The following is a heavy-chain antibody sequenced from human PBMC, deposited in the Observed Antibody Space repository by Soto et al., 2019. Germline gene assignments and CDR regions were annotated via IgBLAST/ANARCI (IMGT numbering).Heavy chain of an antibody. CDR1: GYTFTTYF. J-gene: IGHJ4*02. V-gene: IGHV1-2*02. D-gene: IGHD5-18*01. Sequence: QEHLVQSGAEVKKPGASVKVSCKASGYTFTTYFLHWFRQAPGQGPEWMGWINTNSGDTKYAQNFQGRVTMTRDTSIDPVYKELSRLKSDDTSVYYCARGPSHGAFDYWGQGTLVTVSS. CDR2: INTNSGDT. CDR3: ARGPSHGAFDY.